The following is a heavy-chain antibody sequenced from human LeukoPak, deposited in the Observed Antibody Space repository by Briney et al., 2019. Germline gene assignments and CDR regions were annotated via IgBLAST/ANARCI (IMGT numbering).Heavy chain of an antibody. V-gene: IGHV4-34*01. CDR1: GGSFSGYY. D-gene: IGHD2-8*01. CDR3: ASFHAIHTEFDY. J-gene: IGHJ4*02. CDR2: INHSGST. Sequence: KSSETLSLTCAVYGGSFSGYYWSWIRQPPGKGLEWIGEINHSGSTNYNPSLKSRVTISVDTSKNQFSLKLSSVTAADTAVYYCASFHAIHTEFDYWGQGTLVTVSS.